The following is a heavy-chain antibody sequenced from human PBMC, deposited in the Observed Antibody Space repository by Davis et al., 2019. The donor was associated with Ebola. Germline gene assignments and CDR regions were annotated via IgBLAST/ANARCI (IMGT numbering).Heavy chain of an antibody. J-gene: IGHJ6*02. CDR3: ASRGIAAAGIFHYYYYGMDV. CDR2: IYYSGST. CDR1: GGSISSYY. Sequence: MPSETLSLTCTVSGGSISSYYWSWIRQPPGKGLEWIGYIYYSGSTNYNPSLKSRVTISVDTSKNQFSLKLSSVTAAGTAVYYCASRGIAAAGIFHYYYYGMDVWGQGTTVTVSS. D-gene: IGHD6-13*01. V-gene: IGHV4-59*08.